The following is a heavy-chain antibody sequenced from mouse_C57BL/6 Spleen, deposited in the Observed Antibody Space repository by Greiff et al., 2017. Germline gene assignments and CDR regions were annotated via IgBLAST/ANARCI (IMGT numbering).Heavy chain of an antibody. D-gene: IGHD2-5*01. CDR1: GFSLTSYG. CDR3: ARRDDSNYVEAIED. V-gene: IGHV2-2*01. CDR2: IWSGGST. J-gene: IGHJ4*01. Sequence: QVQLQQSGPGLVQPSQSLSITCTVSGFSLTSYGVHWVRQSPGKGLEWLGVIWSGGSTNYNAGFIDRLSISKDNSKSQVFFKMNSLQADDTAIYYCARRDDSNYVEAIEDWGQGPSVTVSS.